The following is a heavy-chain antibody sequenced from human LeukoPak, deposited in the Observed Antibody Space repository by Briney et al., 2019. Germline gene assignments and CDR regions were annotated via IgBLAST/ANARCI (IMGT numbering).Heavy chain of an antibody. J-gene: IGHJ4*02. V-gene: IGHV3-7*03. CDR1: GFTFSSYW. CDR2: IKQDGSEK. D-gene: IGHD4-17*01. Sequence: GGSLRLSCAASGFTFSSYWMSWVRQAPGKGLEWVANIKQDGSEKYYVDSVKGRFTIPRDNAKNSLYLQMNSLRAEDTAVYYCARDYGADYFDYWGQGTLVTVSS. CDR3: ARDYGADYFDY.